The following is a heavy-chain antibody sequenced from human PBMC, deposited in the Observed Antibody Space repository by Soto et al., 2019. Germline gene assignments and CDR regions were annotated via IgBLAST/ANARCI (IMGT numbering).Heavy chain of an antibody. CDR2: ISGSGGST. CDR1: GFTFSSYV. D-gene: IGHD1-26*01. CDR3: AKDSRKIVGAKFVY. V-gene: IGHV3-23*01. J-gene: IGHJ4*02. Sequence: PGGSLRLSCAASGFTFSSYVMSWVRQAPGKGLEWDSAISGSGGSTYYADSVKGRFTISRDNSKNTLYLQMNSLRAEDTAVYYCAKDSRKIVGAKFVYWGQGTLVTVSS.